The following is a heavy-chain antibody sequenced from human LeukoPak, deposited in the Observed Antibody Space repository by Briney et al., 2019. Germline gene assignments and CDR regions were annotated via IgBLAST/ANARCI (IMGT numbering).Heavy chain of an antibody. D-gene: IGHD5-24*01. Sequence: GESLKISCQGSGYSFTSYWIGWVRQMPGKGLEWMGIIYPGDSDTRYSPSFQGQVAISADKSISTAYLQWSSLKASDTAMYYCARLGMSEMATPTRAFDIWGQGTMVTVSS. J-gene: IGHJ3*02. CDR1: GYSFTSYW. CDR2: IYPGDSDT. V-gene: IGHV5-51*01. CDR3: ARLGMSEMATPTRAFDI.